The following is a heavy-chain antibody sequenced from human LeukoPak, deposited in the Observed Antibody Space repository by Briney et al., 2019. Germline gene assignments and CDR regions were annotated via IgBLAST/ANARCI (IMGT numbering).Heavy chain of an antibody. CDR1: GGSISTYY. CDR2: ISTSDST. V-gene: IGHV4-4*07. Sequence: SETLSLTCTVSGGSISTYYWSWIRQPAGKGLEWVGRISTSDSTNYNPSLKSRVTMSVDTSKNQFSLKLTSVTAADTAVYYCARDLERIDSRSWYSYYYMDVWGKGTTVTVSS. J-gene: IGHJ6*03. D-gene: IGHD6-13*01. CDR3: ARDLERIDSRSWYSYYYMDV.